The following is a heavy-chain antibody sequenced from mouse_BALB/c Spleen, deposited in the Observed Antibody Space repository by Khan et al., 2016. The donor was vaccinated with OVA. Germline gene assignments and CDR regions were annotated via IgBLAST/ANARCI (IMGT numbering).Heavy chain of an antibody. CDR1: GFSLSRYS. Sequence: QVQLKQSGPGLVAPSQSLSITCTVSGFSLSRYSVHWVRQPPGKGLEWLGMIWGDGSTDFNSTLKSRLSISKDNSKSQVFLKMNSLQTDDTAMYYCARNHDGGGYWYFDVWGEGTTVTVSS. V-gene: IGHV2-6-4*01. D-gene: IGHD1-1*01. CDR2: IWGDGST. CDR3: ARNHDGGGYWYFDV. J-gene: IGHJ1*01.